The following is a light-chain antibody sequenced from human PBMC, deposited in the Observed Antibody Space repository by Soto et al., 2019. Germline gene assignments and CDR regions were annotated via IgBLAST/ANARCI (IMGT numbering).Light chain of an antibody. Sequence: QSVLTQPPSASGTPGQRVTISCSGSSSNIGSNYVYWYQQLPGTAPKLLIYRNNQRPSGVPDRFSGSKSGTSASLAISGLRSEDEADYYGAAWDDSLSGSLYVFGTGTKLTVL. J-gene: IGLJ1*01. CDR1: SSNIGSNY. V-gene: IGLV1-47*01. CDR3: AAWDDSLSGSLYV. CDR2: RNN.